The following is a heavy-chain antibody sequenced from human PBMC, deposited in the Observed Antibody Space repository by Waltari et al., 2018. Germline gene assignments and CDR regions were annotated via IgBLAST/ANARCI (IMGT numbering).Heavy chain of an antibody. J-gene: IGHJ4*02. V-gene: IGHV1-69*01. Sequence: QVQLVQSGAEVKKPGSSVKVSCKASGGTFSSYASSWVRQAPGQGLEWMGGIIPIFGTANYAQKFQGRVTITADESTSTAYMELSSLRSEDTAVYYCARDSRGHCSSTSCYTFDYWGQGTLVTVSS. CDR1: GGTFSSYA. D-gene: IGHD2-2*02. CDR3: ARDSRGHCSSTSCYTFDY. CDR2: IIPIFGTA.